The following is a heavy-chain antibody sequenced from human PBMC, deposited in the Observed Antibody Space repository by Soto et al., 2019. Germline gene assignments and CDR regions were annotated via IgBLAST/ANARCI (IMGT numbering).Heavy chain of an antibody. D-gene: IGHD4-17*01. CDR3: ARLPDYGDYFDY. CDR2: IYYSGST. CDR1: GGSISSYY. J-gene: IGHJ4*02. Sequence: ETLSLTCTVSGGSISSYYWSWIRQPPGKGLEWIGYIYYSGSTNYNPSLKSRVTISVDTSKNQFSLKLSSVTAADTAVYYCARLPDYGDYFDYWGQGTLVTVSS. V-gene: IGHV4-59*08.